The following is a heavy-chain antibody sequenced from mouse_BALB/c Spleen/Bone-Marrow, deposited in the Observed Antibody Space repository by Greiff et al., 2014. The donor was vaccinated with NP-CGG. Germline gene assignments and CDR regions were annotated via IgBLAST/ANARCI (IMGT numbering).Heavy chain of an antibody. Sequence: VQLQQSGAELVRPESSVKISCKASGYAFSTYWMIWVKQRPEQGLEWIGQIYPGDGDTNYNGKFKGKATLTEDKSSSTAYMQLSSLTSEDSAVYFCARGARTAMDYWGQGTSVTVSS. CDR2: IYPGDGDT. CDR1: GYAFSTYW. CDR3: ARGARTAMDY. J-gene: IGHJ4*01. V-gene: IGHV1-80*01.